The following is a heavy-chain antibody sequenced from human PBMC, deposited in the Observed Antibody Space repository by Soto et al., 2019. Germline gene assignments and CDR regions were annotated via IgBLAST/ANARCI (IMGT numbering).Heavy chain of an antibody. CDR3: ARDCGSYRFDY. V-gene: IGHV3-30-3*01. Sequence: QVQLVESGGGVVQPGRSLRLSCAASGFTFSSYAMHWVRQAPGKGLEWVAVISYDGSNKYYADSVKGRFTISRDNSKNTLYLQMNSRIAEDTAVYYCARDCGSYRFDYWGQGTLVTVSS. D-gene: IGHD1-26*01. CDR1: GFTFSSYA. J-gene: IGHJ4*02. CDR2: ISYDGSNK.